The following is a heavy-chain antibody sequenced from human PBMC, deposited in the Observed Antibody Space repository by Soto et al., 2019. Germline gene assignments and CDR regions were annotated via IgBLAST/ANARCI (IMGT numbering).Heavy chain of an antibody. CDR3: ARLYCSADSCYSVGAFDI. CDR1: GFTFSTHG. Sequence: QVQLVESGGGVVQPGSSLRLSCAASGFTFSTHGMHWVRQAPGKGLEWVALMWFDGSEKYYGDSVKGRFTISRDNSKNSLYLQMNSLSAEDTAVYYCARLYCSADSCYSVGAFDIRGQGTMVTVSA. D-gene: IGHD2-15*01. V-gene: IGHV3-33*01. CDR2: MWFDGSEK. J-gene: IGHJ3*02.